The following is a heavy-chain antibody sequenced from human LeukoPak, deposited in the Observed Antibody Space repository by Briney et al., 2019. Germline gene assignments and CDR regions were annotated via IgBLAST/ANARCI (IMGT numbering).Heavy chain of an antibody. J-gene: IGHJ4*02. CDR1: GFTFGTYA. Sequence: PGGSLRLSCAASGFTFGTYAMHWVRQAPGKGLEWVAVILSDGSIQNTADSVRGRFIISRDNSKNTLFLQMNRRRTEDTAVYYCARGAILGGYNLIDDWGQGTLVTVSS. CDR3: ARGAILGGYNLIDD. CDR2: ILSDGSIQ. D-gene: IGHD1-26*01. V-gene: IGHV3-30*04.